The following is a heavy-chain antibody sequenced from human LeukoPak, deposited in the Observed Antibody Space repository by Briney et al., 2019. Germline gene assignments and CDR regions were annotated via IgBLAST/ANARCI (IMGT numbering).Heavy chain of an antibody. CDR1: GYTFTSYG. D-gene: IGHD3-9*01. J-gene: IGHJ4*02. Sequence: ASVKVSCKASGYTFTSYGISWVRQAPGQGLEWMGGIIPIFGTANYAQKFQGRVTITADKSTSTAYMELSSLRSEDTAVYYCARSYGEYFDWLLPTYYFDYWGQGTLDTVSS. CDR2: IIPIFGTA. CDR3: ARSYGEYFDWLLPTYYFDY. V-gene: IGHV1-69*06.